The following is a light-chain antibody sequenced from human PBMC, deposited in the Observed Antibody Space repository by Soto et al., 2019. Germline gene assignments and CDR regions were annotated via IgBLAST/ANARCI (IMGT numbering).Light chain of an antibody. CDR3: QQYGISPRT. Sequence: EVVLTQSPGTLSLSPGEGATLSCRASQSISSNYLAWYQQKPGQAPRLLFYGASSRATGIPDRLSGSGSGTDFTLTISRLEPEDFAVYYCQQYGISPRTFGPGTKVEVK. CDR1: QSISSNY. J-gene: IGKJ1*01. V-gene: IGKV3-20*01. CDR2: GAS.